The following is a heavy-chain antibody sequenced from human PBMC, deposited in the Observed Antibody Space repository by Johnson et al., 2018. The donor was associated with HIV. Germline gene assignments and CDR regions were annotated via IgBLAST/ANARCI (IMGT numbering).Heavy chain of an antibody. CDR1: GFSFSSYA. D-gene: IGHD3-9*01. Sequence: QVQLVESGGGVVQPGGSLRLSCAASGFSFSSYAMHWVRQAPGKGLEWVAVISYDGSNKHYADSVKGRFSISRDNSKNTLYLQMNSLRVEDTAVYYCASEIVYDILTGAFDIWGQGTMVTVSS. CDR3: ASEIVYDILTGAFDI. V-gene: IGHV3-30-3*01. CDR2: ISYDGSNK. J-gene: IGHJ3*02.